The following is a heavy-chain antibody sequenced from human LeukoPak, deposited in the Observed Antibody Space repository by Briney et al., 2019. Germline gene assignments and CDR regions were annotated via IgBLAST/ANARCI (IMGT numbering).Heavy chain of an antibody. Sequence: SETLSLTCTVSGGSISSGSYYWSWIRQPAGEGLEWIGRIYTSGSTNYNPSLKSRVTISVDTSKNQFSLKLSSVTAADTAVYYCARDPLGPGYGVAWGQGTLVTVSS. D-gene: IGHD6-13*01. V-gene: IGHV4-61*02. J-gene: IGHJ5*02. CDR3: ARDPLGPGYGVA. CDR1: GGSISSGSYY. CDR2: IYTSGST.